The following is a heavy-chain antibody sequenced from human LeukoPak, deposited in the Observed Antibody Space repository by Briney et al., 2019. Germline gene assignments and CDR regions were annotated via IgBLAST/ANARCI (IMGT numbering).Heavy chain of an antibody. CDR1: GGSIRSYY. V-gene: IGHV4-59*08. CDR2: IYYSGST. Sequence: PSETLSLTCTISGGSIRSYYWSSIRQPPGKGLECNGYIYYSGSTNYNPSLKSRVTISVHTYKNQYSLKLSSVTAADTAVYYCARHGDRYFGWEWVFDYWGQGTLVTVSS. D-gene: IGHD3-9*01. CDR3: ARHGDRYFGWEWVFDY. J-gene: IGHJ4*02.